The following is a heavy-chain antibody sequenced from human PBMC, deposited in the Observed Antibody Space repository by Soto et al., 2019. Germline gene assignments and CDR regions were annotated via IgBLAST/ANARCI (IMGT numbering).Heavy chain of an antibody. J-gene: IGHJ4*02. V-gene: IGHV3-33*01. CDR3: ARDYDSSGFYSYYFDH. Sequence: GGSLRLSCAASGFTFSAHGMHWVRQAPGRGLEWVAIMWSDGNNTYYADSVKGRFTVSRDNSKKMLYLQMNSLRAEDTAVYYCARDYDSSGFYSYYFDHWGQGTLVTVSS. D-gene: IGHD3-22*01. CDR2: MWSDGNNT. CDR1: GFTFSAHG.